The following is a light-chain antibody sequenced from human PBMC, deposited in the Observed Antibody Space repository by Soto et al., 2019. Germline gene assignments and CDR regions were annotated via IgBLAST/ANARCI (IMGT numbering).Light chain of an antibody. CDR1: QNIKSN. J-gene: IGKJ4*01. Sequence: DIVLTQSRATLSLSPGERATLSCRASQNIKSNLAWYQQKPGQAPRLLIYGPSSRATGIPARFSGSGSGTEFTLTISSLESEDLAVYYCQQYSNWPLTFGGGTKLEIK. CDR2: GPS. V-gene: IGKV3-15*01. CDR3: QQYSNWPLT.